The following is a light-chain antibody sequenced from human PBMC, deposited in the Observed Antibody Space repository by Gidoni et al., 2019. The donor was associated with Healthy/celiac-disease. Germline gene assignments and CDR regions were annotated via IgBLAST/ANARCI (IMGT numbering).Light chain of an antibody. CDR3: QQYNSYSTT. Sequence: DIHMTQSPSTLSASVGDRVTITCRASQSISNWLAWYQQKPGKAPKLLIYKASSLESGVPSRFSGSGSGTEFTFTISSLQPDDFATYYCQQYNSYSTTFGQGTKVEIK. CDR2: KAS. J-gene: IGKJ1*01. CDR1: QSISNW. V-gene: IGKV1-5*03.